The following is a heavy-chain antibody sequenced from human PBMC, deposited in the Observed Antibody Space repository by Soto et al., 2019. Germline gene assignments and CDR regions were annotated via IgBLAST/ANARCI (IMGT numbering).Heavy chain of an antibody. CDR1: GGSISSGGYS. CDR2: IYHSGST. CDR3: ARTPGY. V-gene: IGHV4-30-2*05. J-gene: IGHJ4*02. Sequence: TCAVSGGSISSGGYSWSWIRQPPGKGLEWIGYIYHSGSTNYNPSLKSRVTISVDTSKNQFSLKLSSVTAADTAVYYCARTPGYWGQGTLVTVSS.